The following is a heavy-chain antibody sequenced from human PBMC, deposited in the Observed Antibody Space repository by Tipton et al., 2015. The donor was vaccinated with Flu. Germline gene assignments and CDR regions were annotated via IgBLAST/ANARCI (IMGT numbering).Heavy chain of an antibody. D-gene: IGHD6-19*01. CDR3: ARLVSGGWYAVPDF. CDR1: GDSIRSDYF. Sequence: TLSLTCAVSGDSIRSDYFWGWIRQPPGKGLEWIATIHRSGDTKYSPSLKSRVTISVDTSKNQFYLDLSSVTAADMAIYYCARLVSGGWYAVPDFWGRGTLVTISS. CDR2: IHRSGDT. V-gene: IGHV4-38-2*01. J-gene: IGHJ4*02.